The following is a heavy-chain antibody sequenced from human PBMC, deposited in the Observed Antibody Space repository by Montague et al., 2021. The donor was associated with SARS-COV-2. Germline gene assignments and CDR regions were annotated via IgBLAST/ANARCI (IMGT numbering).Heavy chain of an antibody. D-gene: IGHD3-3*01. CDR2: IYWNDDK. CDR3: AHRRIRVTIFGVVTNPYYYYGMDV. Sequence: PELVKPTQTLTLTCTFSGFSLSTSGVGVGWIRQPPGKALEWLALIYWNDDKRYSPSLKSRLTITKDTSKNQVVLTMTNMDPVDTATYYCAHRRIRVTIFGVVTNPYYYYGMDVWGQGTTVTVSS. V-gene: IGHV2-5*01. J-gene: IGHJ6*02. CDR1: GFSLSTSGVG.